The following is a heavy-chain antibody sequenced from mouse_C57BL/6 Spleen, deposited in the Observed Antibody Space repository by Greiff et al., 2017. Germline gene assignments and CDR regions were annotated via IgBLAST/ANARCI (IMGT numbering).Heavy chain of an antibody. CDR2: IDTEDGDT. CDR1: GFNIKDYY. Sequence: VQLQQSGAELVRPGASVKLSCTASGFNIKDYYMHWVKQRPEQGLEWIGRIDTEDGDTEYAPKFQGKATMTTDTSSNTADLQLSSRTSEDTAVYYCTTWPGAMDYWGQGTSVTVSS. CDR3: TTWPGAMDY. J-gene: IGHJ4*01. V-gene: IGHV14-1*01.